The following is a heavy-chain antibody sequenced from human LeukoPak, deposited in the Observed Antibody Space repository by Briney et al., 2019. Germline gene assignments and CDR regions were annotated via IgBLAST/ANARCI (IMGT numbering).Heavy chain of an antibody. V-gene: IGHV3-23*01. CDR1: GFTFDDYA. CDR2: ISGSAGST. CDR3: ARDAQDCSSINCYFHY. Sequence: GGSLRLSCAASGFTFDDYAMHWVRQAPGKGLEWVSTISGSAGSTYYADSVKGRFTISRDNFKNTLYLQMNSLRAEDTAVYYCARDAQDCSSINCYFHYWGQGTLVTVSS. J-gene: IGHJ4*02. D-gene: IGHD2-2*01.